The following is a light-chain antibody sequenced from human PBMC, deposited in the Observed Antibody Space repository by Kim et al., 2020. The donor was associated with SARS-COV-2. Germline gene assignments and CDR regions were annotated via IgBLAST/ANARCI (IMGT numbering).Light chain of an antibody. V-gene: IGKV1-39*01. J-gene: IGKJ2*01. CDR2: AAS. Sequence: SASVGDRVTITCRASQTISSYLDWYQQKPGKAPKLLIYAASSLKSWVPSRFSGSGSGTDFTLTISSLQPDDFATYYCQQSYTTPYTFGQGTKLEIK. CDR1: QTISSY. CDR3: QQSYTTPYT.